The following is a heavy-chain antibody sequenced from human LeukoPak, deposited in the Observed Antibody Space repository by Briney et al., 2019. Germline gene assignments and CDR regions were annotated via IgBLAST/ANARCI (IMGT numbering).Heavy chain of an antibody. CDR3: ACHTGDDAFDI. Sequence: SETLSLTCTVSGGSVSTYYWSWIRQPPGKGLEWVGYVYYSGSPKYHPSLAVRVTISLHPSKNQFSLNLTSVTAADTALYYCACHTGDDAFDIWGQGTMVTVSS. D-gene: IGHD1-14*01. V-gene: IGHV4-59*08. CDR2: VYYSGSP. CDR1: GGSVSTYY. J-gene: IGHJ3*02.